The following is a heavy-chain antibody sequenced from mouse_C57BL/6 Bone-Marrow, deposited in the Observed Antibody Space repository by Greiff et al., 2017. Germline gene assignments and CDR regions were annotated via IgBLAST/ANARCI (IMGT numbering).Heavy chain of an antibody. CDR2: IYPGSGST. CDR1: GCTFTSYW. J-gene: IGHJ4*01. CDR3: ARKLGHYYAMDY. V-gene: IGHV1-55*01. Sequence: QVQLQQPGAELVKPGASVKMSCKASGCTFTSYWITWVKQRPGQGLEWIGDIYPGSGSTNYNEKFKSKATLTVDTSSSTAYMQLSSLTSEDSAVYYCARKLGHYYAMDYWGQGTSVTVSS. D-gene: IGHD4-1*01.